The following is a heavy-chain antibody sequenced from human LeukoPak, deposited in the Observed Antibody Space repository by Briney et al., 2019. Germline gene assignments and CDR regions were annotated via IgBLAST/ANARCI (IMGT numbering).Heavy chain of an antibody. Sequence: SETLSLTCTVSGGSISPYFWSWIRQPPGKGLEWIGYISYTGNTNYNPSLKGRVTISVDTSKNQFSLQLTSVTAADTAVYYCARDDYRGVTNFDPWGQGTLVTVSS. CDR1: GGSISPYF. V-gene: IGHV4-59*01. J-gene: IGHJ5*02. CDR3: ARDDYRGVTNFDP. CDR2: ISYTGNT. D-gene: IGHD3-10*01.